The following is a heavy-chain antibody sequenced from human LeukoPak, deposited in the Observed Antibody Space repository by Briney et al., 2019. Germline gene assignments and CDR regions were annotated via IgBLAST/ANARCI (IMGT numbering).Heavy chain of an antibody. V-gene: IGHV3-53*01. J-gene: IGHJ3*02. Sequence: GGSLRLSCAASGFNVSSNYMSWVRQAPGKGLEWVSVIYSGGSTYYADPVKGRFTISRDNSKNTLYLQMNSLRAEDTAVYYCTRANTVSIFGVIILDAFDIWGQGTMVTVSS. CDR1: GFNVSSNY. D-gene: IGHD3-3*01. CDR3: TRANTVSIFGVIILDAFDI. CDR2: IYSGGST.